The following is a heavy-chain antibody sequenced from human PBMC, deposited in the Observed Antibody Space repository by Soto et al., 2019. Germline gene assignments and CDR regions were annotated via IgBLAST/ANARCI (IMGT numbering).Heavy chain of an antibody. V-gene: IGHV4-59*12. CDR3: AREGYYDSSGTIDY. Sequence: SETLSLTCSVSGGSITNYYWSWIRQPPGKGLEWMGYIYFSGSTKYNPSLKSRVTITIDTSKNQFSLKLSSVTAADTAVYYCAREGYYDSSGTIDYWGQGTLVTVSS. J-gene: IGHJ4*02. D-gene: IGHD3-22*01. CDR1: GGSITNYY. CDR2: IYFSGST.